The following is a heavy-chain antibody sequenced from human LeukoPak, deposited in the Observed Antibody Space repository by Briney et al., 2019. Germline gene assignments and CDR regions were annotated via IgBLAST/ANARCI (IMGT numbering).Heavy chain of an antibody. D-gene: IGHD6-19*01. CDR1: GFTVSSYG. V-gene: IGHV3-13*01. CDR3: ARVSAVAGTSHFDS. CDR2: IGSAGDT. Sequence: GGSLRLPCAAFGFTVSSYGMHWVRQGSGKGLEWVAAIGSAGDTYYTDSVKGRFTIPRENAKNSLDLQMNILRAGDTAVYYCARVSAVAGTSHFDSWGQGTLVTVSS. J-gene: IGHJ4*02.